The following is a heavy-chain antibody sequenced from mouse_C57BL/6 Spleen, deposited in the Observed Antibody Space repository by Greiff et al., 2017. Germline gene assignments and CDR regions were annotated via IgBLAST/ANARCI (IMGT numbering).Heavy chain of an antibody. CDR3: ARHGGLRRDYYAMDY. CDR1: GFTFSDYG. CDR2: ISNLAYSI. D-gene: IGHD2-4*01. J-gene: IGHJ4*01. Sequence: EVQGVESGGGLVQPGGSLKLSCAASGFTFSDYGMAWVRQAPRKGPEWVAFISNLAYSIYYADTVTGRFTISRENAKNTLYLEMSSLRSEDTAMYYCARHGGLRRDYYAMDYWGQGTSVTVSS. V-gene: IGHV5-15*01.